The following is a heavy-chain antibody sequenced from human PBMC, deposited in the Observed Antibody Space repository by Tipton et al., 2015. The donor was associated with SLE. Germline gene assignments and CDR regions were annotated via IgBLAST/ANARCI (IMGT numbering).Heavy chain of an antibody. Sequence: SLRLSCAASGFTFDDYGMSWVRQAPGKGLVWVSRIYSDGSSTNYADSVKGRFIISRDNAKNTLYLQMNSLRAEDTARYYCVKEGYCTGGSCLLPADALDVWGQGTVVTVSS. CDR2: IYSDGSST. CDR3: VKEGYCTGGSCLLPADALDV. J-gene: IGHJ3*01. D-gene: IGHD2-8*02. V-gene: IGHV3-20*04. CDR1: GFTFDDYG.